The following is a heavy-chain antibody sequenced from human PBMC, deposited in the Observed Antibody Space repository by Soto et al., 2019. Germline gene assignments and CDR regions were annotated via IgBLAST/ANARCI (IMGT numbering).Heavy chain of an antibody. V-gene: IGHV1-69*12. J-gene: IGHJ6*02. Sequence: QVQLVQSGAEVKKPGSSVKVSCKASGGTFSSYAISWVRQAPGQGLEWMGGIIPLFGTANYAQKFQGRVTITADEATSTAYRERSSLRSEDTAVYYCARHPPAGYYYGMDVWGQGTTGTVSS. CDR3: ARHPPAGYYYGMDV. CDR1: GGTFSSYA. CDR2: IIPLFGTA.